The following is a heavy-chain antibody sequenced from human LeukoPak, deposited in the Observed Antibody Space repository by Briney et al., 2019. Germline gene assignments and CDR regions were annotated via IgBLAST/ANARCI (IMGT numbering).Heavy chain of an antibody. D-gene: IGHD2-2*01. V-gene: IGHV3-53*01. Sequence: GGSLRLSCAASGFSVSSDYMTWVRQAPGKGLEWVSVIYSGGSTYCADSVKGRFTISRDNSKNTLYLQMNSLRVEDAAVYYCAKGRYTVLVPSAITDWGRGTLVTVSS. J-gene: IGHJ4*02. CDR2: IYSGGST. CDR1: GFSVSSDY. CDR3: AKGRYTVLVPSAITD.